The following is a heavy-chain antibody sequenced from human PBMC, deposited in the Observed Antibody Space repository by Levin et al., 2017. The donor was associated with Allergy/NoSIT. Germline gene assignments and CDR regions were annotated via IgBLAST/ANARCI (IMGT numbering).Heavy chain of an antibody. CDR1: GGTFSSYA. V-gene: IGHV1-69*13. J-gene: IGHJ6*02. CDR3: ARDSYSRDDLYYGMDV. D-gene: IGHD6-13*01. Sequence: SVKVSCKASGGTFSSYAISWVRQAPGQGLEWMGGIIPIFGTANYAQKFQGRVTITADESTSTAYMELSSLRSEDTAVYYCARDSYSRDDLYYGMDVWGQGTTVTVSS. CDR2: IIPIFGTA.